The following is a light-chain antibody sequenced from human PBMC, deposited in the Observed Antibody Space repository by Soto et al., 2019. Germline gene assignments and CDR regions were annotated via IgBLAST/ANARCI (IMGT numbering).Light chain of an antibody. J-gene: IGKJ1*01. CDR2: HAS. CDR1: QSVTNS. CDR3: QQRRT. Sequence: DIVLTQSAATLSLSPGERATLSCRASQSVTNSLAWYQQKPGQAPRLLIYHASNRATGIPARFSGSGSGTDFTLTISSLEPADFAVYYCQQRRTFGQGTKVDIK. V-gene: IGKV3-11*01.